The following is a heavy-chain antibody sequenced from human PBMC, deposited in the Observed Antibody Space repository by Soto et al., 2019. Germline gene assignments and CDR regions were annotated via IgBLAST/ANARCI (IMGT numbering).Heavy chain of an antibody. V-gene: IGHV3-23*01. CDR2: ISGGGNDR. CDR1: GFPFSNYA. CDR3: ARSLFMVAPDNEPFDY. J-gene: IGHJ4*02. D-gene: IGHD5-12*01. Sequence: VQLLESGGSLVQPGGSLTLSCAASGFPFSNYAMSWVRQTPEKGLEWVAAISGGGNDRYYADFVKGRFTFSRDNYRNVLYLQMTMLRAEDTATYYVARSLFMVAPDNEPFDYWGQGTLVTVSS.